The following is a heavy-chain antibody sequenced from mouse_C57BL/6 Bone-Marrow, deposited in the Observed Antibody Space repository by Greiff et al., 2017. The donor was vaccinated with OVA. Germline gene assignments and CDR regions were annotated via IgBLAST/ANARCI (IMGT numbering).Heavy chain of an antibody. CDR1: GFTFSSYA. Sequence: EVQRVESGEGLVKPGGSLKLSCAASGFTFSSYAMSWVRQTPEKRLEWVAYISSGGDYIYYADTVKGRFTISRDNARNTLYLQMSSLKSEDTAMYYCTRDPDYYGSSPWFAYWGQGTLVTVSA. CDR3: TRDPDYYGSSPWFAY. V-gene: IGHV5-9-1*02. CDR2: ISSGGDYI. D-gene: IGHD1-1*01. J-gene: IGHJ3*01.